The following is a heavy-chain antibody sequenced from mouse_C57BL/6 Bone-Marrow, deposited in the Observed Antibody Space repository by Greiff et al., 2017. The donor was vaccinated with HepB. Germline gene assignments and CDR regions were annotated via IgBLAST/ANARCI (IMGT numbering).Heavy chain of an antibody. D-gene: IGHD1-1*01. Sequence: EVQLVESGGGLVQPGGSLKLSCAASGFTFSDSYMYWVRQTPEKRLEWVAYISNGGGRTYYPDTVKGRSTISRDNAKNTLYQQMSSLKSEDTAMYYCERKGSREGYYFDYWGQGTTLTVSS. V-gene: IGHV5-12*01. CDR2: ISNGGGRT. J-gene: IGHJ2*01. CDR1: GFTFSDSY. CDR3: ERKGSREGYYFDY.